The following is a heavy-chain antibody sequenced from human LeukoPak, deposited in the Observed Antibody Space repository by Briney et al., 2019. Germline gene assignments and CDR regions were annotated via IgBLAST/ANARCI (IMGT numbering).Heavy chain of an antibody. J-gene: IGHJ4*02. CDR1: GFTFSSYA. Sequence: PGGSLRLSCAASGFTFSSYAMHWVRQAPGKGLEWVAVISYDGSNKYYADSVKGRFTISRDNSKNTLYLQMNSLRAEDTAVYYCAGVAGTGYWGQGTLVTVSS. CDR3: AGVAGTGY. CDR2: ISYDGSNK. D-gene: IGHD6-19*01. V-gene: IGHV3-30-3*01.